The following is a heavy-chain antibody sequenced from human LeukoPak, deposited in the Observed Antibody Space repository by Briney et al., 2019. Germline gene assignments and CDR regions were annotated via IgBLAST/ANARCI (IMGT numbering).Heavy chain of an antibody. Sequence: GGSLRLSCAASGFTISGYWMNWVRQAPGKGLEWVSAISGSGGSTYYADSVKGRYTISRDNSKNTLYLQMNSLRAEDTAVYYCAKDTNYYGSGSPTDYWGQGTLVTVSS. D-gene: IGHD3-10*01. CDR1: GFTISGYW. CDR2: ISGSGGST. V-gene: IGHV3-23*01. CDR3: AKDTNYYGSGSPTDY. J-gene: IGHJ4*02.